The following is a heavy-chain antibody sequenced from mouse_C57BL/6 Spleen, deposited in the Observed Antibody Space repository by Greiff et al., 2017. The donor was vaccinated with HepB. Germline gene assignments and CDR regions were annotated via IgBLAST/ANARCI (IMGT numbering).Heavy chain of an antibody. CDR1: GFSLTSYG. CDR2: IWSGGST. D-gene: IGHD3-3*01. Sequence: QVHVKQSGPGLVQPSQSLSITCTVSGFSLTSYGVHWVRQSPGKGLEWLGVIWSGGSTDYNAAFISRLSISKDNSKSQVFFKMNSLQADDTAIYYCARGRGRSYFDYWGQGTTLTVSS. V-gene: IGHV2-2*01. J-gene: IGHJ2*01. CDR3: ARGRGRSYFDY.